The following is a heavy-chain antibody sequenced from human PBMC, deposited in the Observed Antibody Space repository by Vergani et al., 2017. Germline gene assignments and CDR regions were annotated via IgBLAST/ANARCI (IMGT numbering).Heavy chain of an antibody. Sequence: QLQLQESGPGLVKPSETLSLTCTVSGGSISSSSYYWTWIRQHPQKGLEWIGFIYYSGSTYYNPSLKGRVTISLDSSKNQFSLKLSSVTAADTAVYYCAREVTTVDGNPSNENYYIDVWGKGTTVTVSS. CDR2: IYYSGST. V-gene: IGHV4-31*03. CDR1: GGSISSSSYY. CDR3: AREVTTVDGNPSNENYYIDV. D-gene: IGHD4-17*01. J-gene: IGHJ6*03.